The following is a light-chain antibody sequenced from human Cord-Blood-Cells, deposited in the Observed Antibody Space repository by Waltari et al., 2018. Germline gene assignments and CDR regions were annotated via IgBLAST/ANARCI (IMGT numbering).Light chain of an antibody. Sequence: QSALTQPASVSGSPGQSITISCPGTSSDVGSYNLVSWYQQHPGKAPKLMIYEVSKRPSGVSNRFSGSKSGNTASLTISGLQAEDEADYYCCSYAGSSTFYVVFGGGTKLTVL. J-gene: IGLJ2*01. CDR2: EVS. V-gene: IGLV2-23*02. CDR3: CSYAGSSTFYVV. CDR1: SSDVGSYNL.